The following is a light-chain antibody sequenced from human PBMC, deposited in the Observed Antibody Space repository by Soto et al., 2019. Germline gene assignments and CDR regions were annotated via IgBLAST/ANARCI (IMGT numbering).Light chain of an antibody. CDR3: QQYSSSPFT. CDR1: QSVNNNY. V-gene: IGKV3-20*01. J-gene: IGKJ3*01. CDR2: GVS. Sequence: EIVLTQSPGTLSLSPGERATLSYRASQSVNNNYLAWYQQKAGQAPRLLIYGVSARATGIPDRFSGSGSGADFTLTINTLEPEDFAVFYCQQYSSSPFTFGPGTKVEIK.